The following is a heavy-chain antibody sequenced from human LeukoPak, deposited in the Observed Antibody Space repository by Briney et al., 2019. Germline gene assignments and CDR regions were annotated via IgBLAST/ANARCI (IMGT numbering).Heavy chain of an antibody. J-gene: IGHJ4*02. V-gene: IGHV4-59*01. Sequence: PSETLSLTCTVSGGSISSYYWSWIRQPPGKGLEWIGYIYYSGSTNYNPSLKSRVTISVDTSKNQFSLKLSSVTAADTAVYYCAREGSGAGQDYWGQGTLVTVSS. CDR1: GGSISSYY. CDR2: IYYSGST. CDR3: AREGSGAGQDY. D-gene: IGHD1-26*01.